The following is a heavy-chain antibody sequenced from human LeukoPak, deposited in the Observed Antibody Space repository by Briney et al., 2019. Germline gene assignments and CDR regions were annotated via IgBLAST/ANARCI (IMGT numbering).Heavy chain of an antibody. CDR2: IYHSGST. CDR3: AREHYDFWRGSQRRGYFDY. V-gene: IGHV4-4*02. D-gene: IGHD3-3*01. J-gene: IGHJ4*02. CDR1: GGSISSSNW. Sequence: KPSETLSLTCAVSGGSISSSNWWSWVRQPPGKGLEWIGEIYHSGSTNYNPSLKSRVTISVDKSKNQFSLNLSSVTAADTAVYYCAREHYDFWRGSQRRGYFDYWGQGTLVTVSS.